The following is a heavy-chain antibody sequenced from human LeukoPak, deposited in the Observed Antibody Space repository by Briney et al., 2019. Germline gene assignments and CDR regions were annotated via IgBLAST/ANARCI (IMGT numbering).Heavy chain of an antibody. J-gene: IGHJ3*02. CDR2: ISSSSSTI. D-gene: IGHD3-3*01. CDR3: ARDRITIFGVVRYDAFDI. Sequence: GGSLRLSCAASGFTFSSYSMNWVRQAPGKGLEWVSYISSSSSTIYYADSVKGRFTISRDNAENSLYLQMNSLRAEDTAVYYCARDRITIFGVVRYDAFDIWGQGTMVTVSP. CDR1: GFTFSSYS. V-gene: IGHV3-48*01.